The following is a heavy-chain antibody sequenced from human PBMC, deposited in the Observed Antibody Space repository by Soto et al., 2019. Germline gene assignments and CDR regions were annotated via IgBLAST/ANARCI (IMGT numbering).Heavy chain of an antibody. CDR1: GGTFSSYT. Sequence: ASVKVSCKASGGTFSSYTISWVRQAPGQGLEWMGRIIPILGIANYAQKFQGRVTITADKSTSTAYMELSSLRSEDTAVYYCARDRYYYDSSGSLPFDYWGQGTLVTVSS. V-gene: IGHV1-69*04. CDR2: IIPILGIA. J-gene: IGHJ4*02. D-gene: IGHD3-22*01. CDR3: ARDRYYYDSSGSLPFDY.